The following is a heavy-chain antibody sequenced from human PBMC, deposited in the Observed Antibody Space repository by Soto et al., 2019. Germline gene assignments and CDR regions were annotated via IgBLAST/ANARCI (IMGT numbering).Heavy chain of an antibody. D-gene: IGHD3-22*01. J-gene: IGHJ4*02. CDR2: INPNSGGT. Sequence: ASVKVSCKASGYTFTGYYMHWVRQAPGQGLEWMGWINPNSGGTNCAQKFQGRVTMTRDTSISTAYMELSRLRSDDTAVYYCARLSSYYYDSSGYYLSESFDYWGQGTLVTVSS. CDR3: ARLSSYYYDSSGYYLSESFDY. CDR1: GYTFTGYY. V-gene: IGHV1-2*02.